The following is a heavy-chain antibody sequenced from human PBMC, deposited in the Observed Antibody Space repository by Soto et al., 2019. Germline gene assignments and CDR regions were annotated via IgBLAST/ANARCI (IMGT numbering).Heavy chain of an antibody. Sequence: QVQLVQSGAEVKKPGASVKVACRASGYTFTSFDFNWVRQATGQGLEWMGRMNPSSGNTDYAQKFQGRVTMTRDTPISTAYMELSSLRSEDTAVYYCARTRSGSYLWGQGTLVTVSS. D-gene: IGHD3-10*01. CDR1: GYTFTSFD. CDR3: ARTRSGSYL. CDR2: MNPSSGNT. J-gene: IGHJ5*02. V-gene: IGHV1-8*01.